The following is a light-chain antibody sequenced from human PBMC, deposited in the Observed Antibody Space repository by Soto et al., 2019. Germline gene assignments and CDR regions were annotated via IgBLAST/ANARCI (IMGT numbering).Light chain of an antibody. CDR3: SSYTSSSTSV. CDR2: EVS. V-gene: IGLV2-14*01. J-gene: IGLJ1*01. Sequence: QSALTQPASVSGSPGQSITISCTGTSSDVGGYKYVSWYQQYPDKAPKLMIYEVSNRPSGVSNRFSGSKSGNTASLTISGLQAEDEADYYCSSYTSSSTSVFGTGTKVTVL. CDR1: SSDVGGYKY.